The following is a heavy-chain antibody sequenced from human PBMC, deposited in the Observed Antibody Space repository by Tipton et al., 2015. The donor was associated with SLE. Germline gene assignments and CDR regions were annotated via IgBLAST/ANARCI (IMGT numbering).Heavy chain of an antibody. CDR3: AKDRGLGRDNDAFDV. J-gene: IGHJ3*01. CDR1: GLTFSSYA. V-gene: IGHV3-23*01. CDR2: IRDNGDST. D-gene: IGHD5-24*01. Sequence: GSLRLSCAASGLTFSSYAMTWVRQAPGQGLEWVSAIRDNGDSTYYADSVKGRFTVSRDNSKNTLYLQMNSLRAEDTAVYYCAKDRGLGRDNDAFDVWGQGTMVTVSS.